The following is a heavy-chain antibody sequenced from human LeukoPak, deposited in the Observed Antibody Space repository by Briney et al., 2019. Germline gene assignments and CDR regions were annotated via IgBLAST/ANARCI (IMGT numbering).Heavy chain of an antibody. D-gene: IGHD1-26*01. J-gene: IGHJ4*02. CDR2: IYPGDSDT. CDR1: GYSFTSYW. V-gene: IGHV5-51*01. Sequence: PGESLQISCQGSGYSFTSYWIGWVRQLPGKGLEWMGIIYPGDSDTRYSPSFQGQVTISADKSISTAYLQWSSLKASDTAMYYCARHGSVGAIGFDYWGQGTLVTVSS. CDR3: ARHGSVGAIGFDY.